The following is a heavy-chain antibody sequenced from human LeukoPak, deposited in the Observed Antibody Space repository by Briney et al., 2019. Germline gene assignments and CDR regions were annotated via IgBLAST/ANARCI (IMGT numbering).Heavy chain of an antibody. V-gene: IGHV3-21*01. CDR3: ARESYSGYDY. CDR1: GFTFSSYS. Sequence: GGSLRLSCAASGFTFSSYSMNWVRQAPGKGLEWVSSISSSSSYTYYADSVKGRFTISRDNSKNTLYLQMNSLRAEDTAVYYCARESYSGYDYWGQGTLVTVSS. J-gene: IGHJ4*02. CDR2: ISSSSSYT. D-gene: IGHD5-12*01.